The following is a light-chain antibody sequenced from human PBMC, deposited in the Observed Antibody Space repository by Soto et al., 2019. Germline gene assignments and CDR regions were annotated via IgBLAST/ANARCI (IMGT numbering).Light chain of an antibody. CDR1: QSVSGNY. V-gene: IGKV3-20*01. CDR3: QQSGGT. CDR2: GAS. Sequence: ESMLTQSPGTLSLSPGERATLSCRARQSVSGNYIAWYQQKPGQAPRLLILGASSRATGIPDRFSGSGSGTDFTLAISILEPEDFAVYYWQQSGGTVGGGTKVEIK. J-gene: IGKJ4*01.